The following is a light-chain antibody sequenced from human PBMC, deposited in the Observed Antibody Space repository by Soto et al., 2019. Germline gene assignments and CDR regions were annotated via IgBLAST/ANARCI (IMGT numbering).Light chain of an antibody. CDR1: QSISRW. J-gene: IGKJ2*01. CDR2: DAS. Sequence: DIQMTQSPSTLSASVGDRVTITCRASQSISRWLGWYQQKPGKAPKLLIYDASSLESGVPSRFSGSGSGTEFTLPMSSLQPDDFATYCCQQYNSYSYSFGQGTKLEIK. V-gene: IGKV1-5*01. CDR3: QQYNSYSYS.